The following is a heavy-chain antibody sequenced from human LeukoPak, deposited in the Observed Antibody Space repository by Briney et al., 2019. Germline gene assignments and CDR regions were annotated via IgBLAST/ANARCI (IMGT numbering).Heavy chain of an antibody. CDR1: GFTFSSYW. D-gene: IGHD3-10*01. J-gene: IGHJ6*03. CDR3: ARGGSPKFYYYYYMDV. V-gene: IGHV3-7*01. CDR2: IKQDGSEK. Sequence: PGGSLRLSCAASGFTFSSYWMSWVRQAPGKGLEWVANIKQDGSEKYYVDSVKGRFTISRDNAKNSLYLQMNSLRAEDTAVYYCARGGSPKFYYYYYMDVWGKGITVTVSS.